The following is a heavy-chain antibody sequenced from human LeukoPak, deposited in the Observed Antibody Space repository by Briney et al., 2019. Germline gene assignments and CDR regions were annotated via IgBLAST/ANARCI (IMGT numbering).Heavy chain of an antibody. V-gene: IGHV4-61*02. J-gene: IGHJ5*02. D-gene: IGHD3-10*01. CDR2: VHSSGDT. CDR1: GDSIIRDSYY. CDR3: ARGEGFHYGSDWFDP. Sequence: SETLSLTCSVSGDSIIRDSYYWTWIRQPAGKGLEWIGRVHSSGDTNYNPSLKSRVTISIDMSNNRFSLKLSSPTAADTAVYYCARGEGFHYGSDWFDPWGQGTLVTVSS.